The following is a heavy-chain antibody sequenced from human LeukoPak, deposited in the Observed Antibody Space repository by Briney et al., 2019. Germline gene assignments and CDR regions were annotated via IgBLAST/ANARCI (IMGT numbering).Heavy chain of an antibody. J-gene: IGHJ5*02. CDR3: ARAGTIAAAGTIWFDP. V-gene: IGHV4-61*01. CDR1: GVSVSSGSYY. D-gene: IGHD6-13*01. CDR2: IYYSGST. Sequence: SETLSLTCTVSGVSVSSGSYYWSWIRQPPGKGLEWIGYIYYSGSTNYNPSLKSRVTISVDTSKNQFSLKLSSVTAADTAVYYCARAGTIAAAGTIWFDPWGQGTLVTVSS.